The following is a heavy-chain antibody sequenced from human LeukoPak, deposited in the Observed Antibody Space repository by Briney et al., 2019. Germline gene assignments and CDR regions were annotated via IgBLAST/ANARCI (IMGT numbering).Heavy chain of an antibody. CDR1: GYSISSSNW. Sequence: KASETLSLTCAVSGYSISSSNWWGWIRQPPGKGLEWIGYIYYSGSTYYNPSLKSRVTMSVETSKNQFSLKLSSVTAVDTAVYYCARTPSRGDFDYWGQGTLVTVSS. J-gene: IGHJ4*02. V-gene: IGHV4-28*01. D-gene: IGHD6-13*01. CDR3: ARTPSRGDFDY. CDR2: IYYSGST.